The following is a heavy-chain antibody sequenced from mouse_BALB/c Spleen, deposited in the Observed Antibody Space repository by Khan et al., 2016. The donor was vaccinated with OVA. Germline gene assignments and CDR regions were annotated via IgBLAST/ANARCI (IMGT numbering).Heavy chain of an antibody. CDR1: GSSIPSDYA. D-gene: IGHD2-3*01. CDR2: IRNSGNT. J-gene: IGHJ1*01. Sequence: EVQLQESGPGLVKPSQSLSLTCTVSGSSIPSDYAWNWIRQFPGSKLEWMGYIRNSGNTSYNPSLKSRITITRDTSKNQFFLQLNSVTTEDTATYYCARDDNWYFDDWGAGTTVTVSS. CDR3: ARDDNWYFDD. V-gene: IGHV3-2*02.